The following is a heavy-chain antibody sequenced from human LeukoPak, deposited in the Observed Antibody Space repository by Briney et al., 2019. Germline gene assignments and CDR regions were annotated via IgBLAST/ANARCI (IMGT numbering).Heavy chain of an antibody. Sequence: PGGSLRLSCAASVVTLVRFYLGSIRQVPGKGLDYIALISASGAVPYYAESVEGRFTISRDNAKNSVSLQMNSLCADDTAIYYCARSLIVASEDYWGQGPQVIVSS. CDR2: ISASGAVP. D-gene: IGHD3-22*01. J-gene: IGHJ4*02. CDR1: VVTLVRFY. V-gene: IGHV3-11*04. CDR3: ARSLIVASEDY.